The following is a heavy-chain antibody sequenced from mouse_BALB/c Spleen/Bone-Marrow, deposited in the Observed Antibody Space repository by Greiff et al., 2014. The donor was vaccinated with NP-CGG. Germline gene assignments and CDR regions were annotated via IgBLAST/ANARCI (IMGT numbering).Heavy chain of an antibody. D-gene: IGHD1-1*01. CDR1: GFNIKDTY. V-gene: IGHV14-3*02. J-gene: IGHJ3*01. Sequence: EVQGVESGAELVKPGASVKLSCTASGFNIKDTYMHWVKQRPEQGLEWIGRIDPANGNTKYDPKFQGKATITADTSSNTAYLQLSSLTPEDTAVYYCASYYYGSSSFAYWGQGTLVTVSA. CDR3: ASYYYGSSSFAY. CDR2: IDPANGNT.